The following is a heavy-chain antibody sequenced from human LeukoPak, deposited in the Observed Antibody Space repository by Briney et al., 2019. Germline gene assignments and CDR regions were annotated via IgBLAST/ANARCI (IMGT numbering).Heavy chain of an antibody. CDR3: AKFFRRVATLWEYYDC. CDR2: FSGMGAHT. Sequence: GGSLRLSCAASGFAFQTYALSWVRQAPGKGLEWVSTFSGMGAHTYHADSVKGRFTISRDNSRDTLYLQMNSLRAEDTAVYYCAKFFRRVATLWEYYDCWGQGTLVTVS. CDR1: GFAFQTYA. D-gene: IGHD5-12*01. V-gene: IGHV3-23*01. J-gene: IGHJ4*02.